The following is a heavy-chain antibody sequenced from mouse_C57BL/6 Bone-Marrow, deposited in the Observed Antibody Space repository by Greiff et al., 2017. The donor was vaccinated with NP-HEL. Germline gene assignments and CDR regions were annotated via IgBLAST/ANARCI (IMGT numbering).Heavy chain of an antibody. CDR3: ARASWDFTGVFAY. CDR2: IWSGGST. J-gene: IGHJ3*01. Sequence: QVQLKESGPGLVQPSPSLSITCTVSGFSLTSYGVHWVRQSPGKGLEWLGVIWSGGSTDYNAAFISRLSISKDNSTSQVFFKMNSLQADDTAIYYCARASWDFTGVFAYWGQGTLVTVSA. D-gene: IGHD4-1*01. V-gene: IGHV2-2*01. CDR1: GFSLTSYG.